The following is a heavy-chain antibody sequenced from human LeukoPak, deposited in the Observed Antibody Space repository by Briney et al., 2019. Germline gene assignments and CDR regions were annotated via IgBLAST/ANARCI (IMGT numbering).Heavy chain of an antibody. Sequence: GGSLRLSCAASGFTFDDYAMHWVRQAPGKGLEWVSGISWNSGTIDYADSVKGRFTISRDNAKNSLYLQMNSLRAEDTALYYCAKDADSSGYYGMDVWGQGTTVTVS. CDR1: GFTFDDYA. CDR3: AKDADSSGYYGMDV. CDR2: ISWNSGTI. J-gene: IGHJ6*02. D-gene: IGHD3-22*01. V-gene: IGHV3-9*01.